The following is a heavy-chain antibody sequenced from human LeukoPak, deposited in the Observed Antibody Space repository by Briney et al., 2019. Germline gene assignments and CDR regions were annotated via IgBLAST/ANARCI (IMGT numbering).Heavy chain of an antibody. Sequence: TSETLSLTCAVSGASITSYYWTWVRQPPGKGLEWIGYIYHTGNIKYNPSLNSGVTISIDTSKNQFSLRLMSGTAAVPAVYSFGREGGYGDSDRVHWGQGTLVTVSS. CDR1: GASITSYY. J-gene: IGHJ4*02. CDR3: GREGGYGDSDRVH. D-gene: IGHD4-17*01. CDR2: IYHTGNI. V-gene: IGHV4-59*12.